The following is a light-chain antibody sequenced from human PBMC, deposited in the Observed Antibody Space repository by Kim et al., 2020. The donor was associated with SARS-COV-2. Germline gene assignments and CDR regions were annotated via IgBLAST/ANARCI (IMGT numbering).Light chain of an antibody. V-gene: IGKV1-6*01. CDR3: LQDYGYPRT. CDR2: AAS. Sequence: SASVGDRVTITCRASQGIGNDLAWYQQKPGKAPKLLIYAASSLQSGVPSRFSGSGSGADFTLTISSLLPDDSATYYCLQDYGYPRTFGEGTKVEI. CDR1: QGIGND. J-gene: IGKJ2*01.